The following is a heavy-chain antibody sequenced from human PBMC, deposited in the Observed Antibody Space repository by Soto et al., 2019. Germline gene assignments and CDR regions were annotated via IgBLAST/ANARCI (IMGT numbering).Heavy chain of an antibody. J-gene: IGHJ2*01. CDR1: GGTFSSYA. V-gene: IGHV1-69*01. D-gene: IGHD3-22*01. CDR2: IIPICGTA. CDR3: ARDILDDSSGYYPAHWYFDL. Sequence: QVQLVQSGAEVKKPGSSVKVSCKASGGTFSSYAISWVRQAHGQGLEWMGGIIPICGTANYAQKFQGRVTNTADESTSTASMELSSLSYEDTAVYYCARDILDDSSGYYPAHWYFDLWGRGTLVTVSS.